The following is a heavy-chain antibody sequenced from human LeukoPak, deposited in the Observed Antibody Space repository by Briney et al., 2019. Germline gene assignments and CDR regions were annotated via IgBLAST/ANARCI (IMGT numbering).Heavy chain of an antibody. J-gene: IGHJ6*02. CDR3: VRQYSSGWYYYYGMDV. Sequence: SQTLSLTCAISGDSVSSNSAAWHWIRQSPSRGLEWLGRTYYRSKWYNDYVVSVKSRITINPDTSKNQFSLQLNSVTPQDTAVYYCVRQYSSGWYYYYGMDVWGQGTTVIVSS. CDR1: GDSVSSNSAA. CDR2: TYYRSKWYN. D-gene: IGHD6-19*01. V-gene: IGHV6-1*01.